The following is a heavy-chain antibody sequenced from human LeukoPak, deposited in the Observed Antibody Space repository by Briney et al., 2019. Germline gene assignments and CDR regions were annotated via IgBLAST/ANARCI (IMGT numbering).Heavy chain of an antibody. CDR2: INHSGYT. CDR3: TRMTTGHDY. V-gene: IGHV4-34*01. CDR1: GVSFNDYY. J-gene: IGHJ4*02. Sequence: PSETLSLTCAVSGVSFNDYYWSWVRQTPGKGLEWVGEINHSGYTNDSPSLKSRVTPSIDTSSKQFSLNLTSVPVAVTGIYYCTRMTTGHDYWGQGTLVTVSS. D-gene: IGHD4-17*01.